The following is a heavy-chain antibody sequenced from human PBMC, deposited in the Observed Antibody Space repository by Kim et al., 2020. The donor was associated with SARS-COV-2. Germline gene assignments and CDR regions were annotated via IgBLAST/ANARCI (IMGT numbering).Heavy chain of an antibody. CDR1: GDSVSSNSAA. V-gene: IGHV6-1*01. J-gene: IGHJ4*02. CDR3: ARGGWEFDY. Sequence: SQTLSLTCAISGDSVSSNSAAWNWIRQSPSRGLEWLGRTYYRSKWYKDYALSVKSRITIIPGTSKNQFSLHLNSVTPDDTAVYYCARGGWEFDYWGQGTLVTVSS. D-gene: IGHD6-19*01. CDR2: TYYRSKWYK.